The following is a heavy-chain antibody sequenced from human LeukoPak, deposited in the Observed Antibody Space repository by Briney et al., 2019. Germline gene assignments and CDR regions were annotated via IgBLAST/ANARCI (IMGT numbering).Heavy chain of an antibody. CDR2: ISGSGGST. V-gene: IGHV3-23*01. Sequence: GGSLRLSCAASGFTFNTYNMNWVRQAPGQGLEWVSAISGSGGSTYYADSVKGRFTISRDNSKNTLYLQMNSMRAEDTAVYYCAKVGKTENYYGSGRFSYYYYMDVWGKGTTVTISS. J-gene: IGHJ6*03. CDR3: AKVGKTENYYGSGRFSYYYYMDV. D-gene: IGHD3-10*01. CDR1: GFTFNTYN.